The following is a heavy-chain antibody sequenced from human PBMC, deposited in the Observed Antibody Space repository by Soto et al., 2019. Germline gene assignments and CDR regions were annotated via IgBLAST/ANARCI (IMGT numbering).Heavy chain of an antibody. CDR1: GFTFSSYA. D-gene: IGHD3-3*01. CDR2: VSFDGSHK. J-gene: IGHJ5*01. Sequence: QVQLVQSGGGVVQPGGSLRLSCAASGFTFSSYAIHWVRQAPGKGLEWVADVSFDGSHKTYAVPVRGRFTFSRDNSMKTVYLQINSLRAEDTALYYCAKLGDAVSGYFDFWGQGTQVAVSS. V-gene: IGHV3-30*18. CDR3: AKLGDAVSGYFDF.